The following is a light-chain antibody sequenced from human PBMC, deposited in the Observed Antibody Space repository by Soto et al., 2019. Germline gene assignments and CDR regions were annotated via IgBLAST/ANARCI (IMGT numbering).Light chain of an antibody. V-gene: IGLV2-14*01. CDR2: EVS. CDR1: SSDVGGYNY. J-gene: IGLJ1*01. Sequence: QSALTQPASVSGSPGQSITISCTGTSSDVGGYNYVSWYQQHPGKAPKLMIYEVSNRPSGVSNRFSGSKSGNTASLTISGRQAEEEADYYCSSYTRSSTRRYVFGTGTKLTVL. CDR3: SSYTRSSTRRYV.